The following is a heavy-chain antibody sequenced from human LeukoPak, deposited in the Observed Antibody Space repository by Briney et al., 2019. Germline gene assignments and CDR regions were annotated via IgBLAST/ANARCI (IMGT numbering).Heavy chain of an antibody. CDR1: GGTFSSYA. CDR3: AREAYSYGYNWFDP. D-gene: IGHD5-18*01. V-gene: IGHV1-69*05. CDR2: IIPIFGTA. Sequence: SVKVSCKASGGTFSSYAISWVRQAPGQGLEWMGGIIPIFGTANYAQKFQGRVTITTDESTSTAYMELSSLRSEDTAVYYCAREAYSYGYNWFDPWGQGTLVTVSS. J-gene: IGHJ5*02.